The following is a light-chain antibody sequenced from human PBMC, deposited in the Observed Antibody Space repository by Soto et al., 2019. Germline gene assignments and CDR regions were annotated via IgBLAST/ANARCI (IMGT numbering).Light chain of an antibody. CDR3: QQRSNWPPYT. CDR2: EAS. Sequence: EIELTQSPATLSLSPGERATLSCRASQSVSNYLAWYQQKPGQAPRLLIYEASNRAAGIPARFSGSGSGTDFTLTISSLEPEEGAVYHCQQRSNWPPYTFGQGNKLDSK. V-gene: IGKV3-11*01. CDR1: QSVSNY. J-gene: IGKJ2*01.